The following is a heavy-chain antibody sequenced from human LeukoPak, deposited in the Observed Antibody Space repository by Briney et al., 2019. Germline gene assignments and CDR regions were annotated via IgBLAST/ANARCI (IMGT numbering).Heavy chain of an antibody. V-gene: IGHV3-23*01. CDR3: AKKPRGIAAAGVFDY. CDR1: GFTFSSYA. J-gene: IGHJ4*02. Sequence: RPGGSLRLSCAVSGFTFSSYAMSWVRQAPGKGLEWVSAISGSGGSTYYADSVKGRFTISRDNSKNTLYLQMNSLRAEDTAVYYCAKKPRGIAAAGVFDYWGQGTLVTVSS. CDR2: ISGSGGST. D-gene: IGHD6-13*01.